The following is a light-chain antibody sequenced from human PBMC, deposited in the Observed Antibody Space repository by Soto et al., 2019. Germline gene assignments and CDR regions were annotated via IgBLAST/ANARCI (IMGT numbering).Light chain of an antibody. Sequence: DIQMTQSPSSLSASVGDRVTITCRASQGIRNDLDWYQQKPGKAPKRLIYAASSLQSGVPSRFSGSGSGTEFTLTISSLQPEDFVTYYCLQHNSYPLTFGGGTKVEIK. CDR1: QGIRND. CDR2: AAS. V-gene: IGKV1-17*01. J-gene: IGKJ4*01. CDR3: LQHNSYPLT.